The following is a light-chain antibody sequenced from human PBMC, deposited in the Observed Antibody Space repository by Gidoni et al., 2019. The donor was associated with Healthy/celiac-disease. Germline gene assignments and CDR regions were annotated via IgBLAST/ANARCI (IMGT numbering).Light chain of an antibody. CDR3: QQYKSYPLT. CDR2: KAS. J-gene: IGKJ4*01. CDR1: QSISSW. Sequence: DIQMTQSPSTLSASVGDRVTITCRASQSISSWLAWYQQKPGKAPKLLIYKASSLESGVPSRCSGSGSGTEFTLTISSLQPDDFATYYCQQYKSYPLTFGGGTKVEIK. V-gene: IGKV1-5*03.